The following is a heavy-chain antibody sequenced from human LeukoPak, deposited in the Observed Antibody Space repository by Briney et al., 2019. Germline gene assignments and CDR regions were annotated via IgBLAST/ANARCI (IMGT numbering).Heavy chain of an antibody. CDR1: GFTFRSYT. J-gene: IGHJ3*02. V-gene: IGHV3-21*01. D-gene: IGHD6-6*01. CDR3: ARDREAARHNAFDI. Sequence: SGGSLRLSCAASGFTFRSYTMNWVRQAPGKGLEWVSSISSSSSYIYYADSVKGRFTISRDNAKNSLYLQMSSLRAEDTAVYYCARDREAARHNAFDIWGQGTMVTVSS. CDR2: ISSSSSYI.